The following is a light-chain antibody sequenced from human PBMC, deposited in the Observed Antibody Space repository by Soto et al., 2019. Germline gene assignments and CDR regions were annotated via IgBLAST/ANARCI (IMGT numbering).Light chain of an antibody. CDR1: QGISNY. V-gene: IGKV1-27*01. Sequence: DIQMTQSPSSLSASVGDRVTITCRASQGISNYLAWYQQKPGKAPQLLIYGATTLQSGVPSRFSGSGSGTDFTLTIASLQTADVAPYYCQKYNSDPLTFGGGTKVDIK. J-gene: IGKJ4*01. CDR3: QKYNSDPLT. CDR2: GAT.